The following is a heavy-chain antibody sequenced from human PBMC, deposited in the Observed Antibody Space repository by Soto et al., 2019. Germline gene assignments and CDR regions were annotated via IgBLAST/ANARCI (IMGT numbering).Heavy chain of an antibody. V-gene: IGHV3-7*03. Sequence: GGSLRLSCAASGFTFSSYWMSWVRQAPGKGLEWVANIKQDGSEKYYVDSVKGRFTISRDNAKNSLYLQMNSLRAEDTAMYYCARLKQQLAPGYFDYWGQGTLVTVSS. CDR1: GFTFSSYW. CDR2: IKQDGSEK. CDR3: ARLKQQLAPGYFDY. J-gene: IGHJ4*02. D-gene: IGHD6-13*01.